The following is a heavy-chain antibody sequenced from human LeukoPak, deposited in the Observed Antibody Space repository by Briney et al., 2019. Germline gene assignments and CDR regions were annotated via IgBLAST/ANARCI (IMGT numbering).Heavy chain of an antibody. CDR2: TRNKANSYTT. J-gene: IGHJ4*02. V-gene: IGHV3-72*01. D-gene: IGHD3-10*01. CDR1: GFTFSDHY. Sequence: PGGSLRLSCAAAGFTFSDHYMDWVRQAPGKGLEWVGRTRNKANSYTTEYAASVKGRFTISRDDSKNSLYLQMNSLKTEDTAVYYCRGPLWWGQGTLVTVSS. CDR3: RGPLW.